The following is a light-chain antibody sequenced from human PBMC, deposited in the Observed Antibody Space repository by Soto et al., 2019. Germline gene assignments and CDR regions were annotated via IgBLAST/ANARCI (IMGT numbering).Light chain of an antibody. J-gene: IGKJ1*01. V-gene: IGKV3-20*01. CDR1: QTVTSSN. CDR3: QQYGSSPRT. CDR2: GAS. Sequence: EIVLTQSPGTLSLSPGERATLSCRASQTVTSSNLAWYQQKPGQAPKVLIYGASNRATGIPDRFSGSGSGTDFTLTISRLEPEDFAVYYCQQYGSSPRTFGQGTKVDIK.